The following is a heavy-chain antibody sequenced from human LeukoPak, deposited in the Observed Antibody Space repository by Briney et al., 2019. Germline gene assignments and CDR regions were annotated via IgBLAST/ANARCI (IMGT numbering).Heavy chain of an antibody. CDR2: IYYSGST. Sequence: PSETLSLTCTVSGGSISSGDYYWSWIRQPPGKGLEWIGYIYYSGSTYYNPSLKSRVTISVDTSKNQFSLKLSSVTAADTAVYYCARVPLVVPGIDPHAFYYYYYYMDVWGKGTTVTVSS. CDR1: GGSISSGDYY. CDR3: ARVPLVVPGIDPHAFYYYYYYMDV. D-gene: IGHD2-2*01. J-gene: IGHJ6*03. V-gene: IGHV4-30-4*08.